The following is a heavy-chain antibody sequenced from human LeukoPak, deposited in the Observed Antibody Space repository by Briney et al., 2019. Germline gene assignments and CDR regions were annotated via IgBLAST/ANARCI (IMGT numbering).Heavy chain of an antibody. CDR2: IRYDGSNK. V-gene: IGHV3-30*02. CDR1: GFTFNSYG. CDR3: AKDYYDFWSGYYPDY. J-gene: IGHJ4*02. D-gene: IGHD3-3*01. Sequence: GGSLRLSCAASGFTFNSYGMHWVRQAPGKGLEWVAFIRYDGSNKYYADSVKGRFAISRDNSKNTLYLQMNSLRAEDTAVYYCAKDYYDFWSGYYPDYWGQGTLVTVSS.